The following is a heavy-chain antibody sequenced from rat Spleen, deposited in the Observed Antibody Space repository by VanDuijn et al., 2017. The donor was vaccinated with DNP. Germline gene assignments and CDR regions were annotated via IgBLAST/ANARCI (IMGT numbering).Heavy chain of an antibody. CDR2: INKDSSTI. D-gene: IGHD1-11*01. CDR1: GFNFNDHW. CDR3: IKGPNFGGYSDFFDY. V-gene: IGHV4-2*01. J-gene: IGHJ2*01. Sequence: EVKLVESGGGLVQPGRSLKLSCAASGFNFNDHWMGWVRQAPGKGLEWIGQINKDSSTITSSPSLKDKFRISRDNAQNTLYLQMNELGSEDTAVYYCIKGPNFGGYSDFFDYWGQGVMVTVSS.